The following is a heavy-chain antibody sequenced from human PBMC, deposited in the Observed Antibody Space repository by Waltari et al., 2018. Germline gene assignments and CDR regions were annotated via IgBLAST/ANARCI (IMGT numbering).Heavy chain of an antibody. Sequence: EVQLVESGGGLVQTGGSRRLSCEASGFTFNTYWMKWIRQAPGKGLEWVANINPDGSQKFYVDSVKGRFTVSRDNAQNSLYLQMNNLRAEDTAVYYCTTLARGESGDYWGQGTLVTVSS. J-gene: IGHJ4*02. V-gene: IGHV3-7*01. CDR2: INPDGSQK. D-gene: IGHD3-10*01. CDR1: GFTFNTYW. CDR3: TTLARGESGDY.